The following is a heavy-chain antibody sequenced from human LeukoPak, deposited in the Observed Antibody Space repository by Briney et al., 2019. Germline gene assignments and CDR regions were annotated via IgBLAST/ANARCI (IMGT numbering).Heavy chain of an antibody. J-gene: IGHJ3*02. D-gene: IGHD3-16*01. Sequence: PSETLSLTCTVSGGSISSSSYYWSWIRQPAGKGLEWIGRIYTSGSTNYNPSLKSRVTISVDTSKNHFSLKLSSVTAADTAVYYCARVGRSPIDAFDIWGQGTMVTVSS. V-gene: IGHV4-61*02. CDR3: ARVGRSPIDAFDI. CDR1: GGSISSSSYY. CDR2: IYTSGST.